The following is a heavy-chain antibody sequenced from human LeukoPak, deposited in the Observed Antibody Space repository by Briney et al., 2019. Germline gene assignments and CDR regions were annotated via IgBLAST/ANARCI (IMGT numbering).Heavy chain of an antibody. CDR1: GGSISSYY. J-gene: IGHJ3*02. CDR3: AREDSSSALDAFDI. D-gene: IGHD6-13*01. Sequence: SETLSLTCTVSGGSISSYYWSWIRQPPGKGLEWIGYIYYSGSTNYNPSLKSRVTISVDTSKNQFSLKLSSVTAADTAVYYCAREDSSSALDAFDIWGQGTMVTVSP. CDR2: IYYSGST. V-gene: IGHV4-59*01.